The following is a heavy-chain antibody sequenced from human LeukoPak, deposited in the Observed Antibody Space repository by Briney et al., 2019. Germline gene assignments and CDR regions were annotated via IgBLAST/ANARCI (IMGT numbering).Heavy chain of an antibody. CDR1: GFTFSSYG. D-gene: IGHD2-21*02. Sequence: GGSLRLSCAASGFTFSSYGMHWVRQAPGKGLEWVAFIWCDGSNKYYEDSVKGRFTISRDNSKNTLYLQMNSLRADDTAVYYCAKTFIFGGDHFQHWGQGTLVTVFS. V-gene: IGHV3-30*02. CDR2: IWCDGSNK. J-gene: IGHJ1*01. CDR3: AKTFIFGGDHFQH.